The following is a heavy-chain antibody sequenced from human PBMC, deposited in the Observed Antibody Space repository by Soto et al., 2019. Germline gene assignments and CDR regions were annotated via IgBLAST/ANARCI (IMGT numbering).Heavy chain of an antibody. CDR2: ISYSGST. CDR3: ARHLGGYYYYGMDV. D-gene: IGHD3-10*01. CDR1: GGSISSSSYY. J-gene: IGHJ6*02. Sequence: PLETLSLTCTVSGGSISSSSYYWGWIRQPPGKGLEWIGSISYSGSTYYNPSLKSRVTISVDTSKNQFSLKLSSVTAADTAVYYCARHLGGYYYYGMDVWGQGTTVTVSS. V-gene: IGHV4-39*01.